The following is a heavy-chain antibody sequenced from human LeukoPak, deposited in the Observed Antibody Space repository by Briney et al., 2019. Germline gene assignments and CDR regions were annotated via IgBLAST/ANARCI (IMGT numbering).Heavy chain of an antibody. CDR3: TETAVAGHGDYFDY. CDR2: ISGSGGST. J-gene: IGHJ4*02. D-gene: IGHD6-19*01. Sequence: GGSLRLSCAAAGFTFSSYAMSWVRQAPGKGLEWVSAISGSGGSTYYADYVKGRFTISRDNSKTTLYLQMNRLTAENTAVYYCTETAVAGHGDYFDYWGQGTLVTVAS. V-gene: IGHV3-23*01. CDR1: GFTFSSYA.